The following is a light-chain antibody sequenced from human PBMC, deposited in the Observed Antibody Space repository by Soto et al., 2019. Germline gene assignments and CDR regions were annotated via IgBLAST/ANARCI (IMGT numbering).Light chain of an antibody. CDR1: QDISNY. Sequence: DIQMTQSPSSLSASVGDRVTITCRATQDISNYLAWYQQKPGKVPNLLIYAASTLQSGDPSRFSGSGSGTVFALTISRLKPEDVSTYYCQKYNSAPPWTFGQGTKVEF. CDR2: AAS. J-gene: IGKJ1*01. V-gene: IGKV1-27*01. CDR3: QKYNSAPPWT.